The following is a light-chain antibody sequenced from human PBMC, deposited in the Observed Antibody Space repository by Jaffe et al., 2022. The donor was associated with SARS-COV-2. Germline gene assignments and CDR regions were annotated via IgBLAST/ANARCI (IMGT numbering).Light chain of an antibody. CDR2: GAS. V-gene: IGKV3-20*01. J-gene: IGKJ3*01. CDR3: QQYSSSPLT. CDR1: QSVSSSH. Sequence: EIVLTQSPGTLSLSPGERATLSCRASQSVSSSHLAWYQQKPGQAPRLLISGASSRATGIPDRFSGSGSGTDFTLTISRLEPEDFAVYYCQQYSSSPLTFGPGTKVDIK.